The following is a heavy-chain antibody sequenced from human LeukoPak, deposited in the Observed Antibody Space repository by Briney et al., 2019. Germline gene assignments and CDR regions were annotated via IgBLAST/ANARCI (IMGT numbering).Heavy chain of an antibody. Sequence: PGGSLRLSCAVSGFTVSSNYMSWVRQAPGKGLEWVAVIYSSGSTHYADSVKGRFTISRDNSKNTLSLQMSSLRVDDTAVYYCARKEADRTGLALEYWGQGTLVTVSS. CDR2: IYSSGST. D-gene: IGHD1-14*01. J-gene: IGHJ4*02. CDR1: GFTVSSNY. CDR3: ARKEADRTGLALEY. V-gene: IGHV3-66*01.